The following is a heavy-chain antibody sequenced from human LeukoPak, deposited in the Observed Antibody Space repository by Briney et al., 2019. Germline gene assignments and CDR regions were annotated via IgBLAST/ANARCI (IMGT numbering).Heavy chain of an antibody. V-gene: IGHV3-7*01. CDR1: GFTFSSYW. J-gene: IGHJ4*02. CDR3: ARTYYYDSSGYYTNYFDY. Sequence: PGGSLRLSCAASGFTFSSYWMSWVRQAPGKGLEWVANIKQDGSEKYYVDSVKGRFTIYRDNAKNSLYLQMNSLRAEDTAVYYCARTYYYDSSGYYTNYFDYWGQGTLVTVSS. D-gene: IGHD3-22*01. CDR2: IKQDGSEK.